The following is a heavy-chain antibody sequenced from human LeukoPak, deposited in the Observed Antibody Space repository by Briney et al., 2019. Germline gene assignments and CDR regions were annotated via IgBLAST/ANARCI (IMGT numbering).Heavy chain of an antibody. D-gene: IGHD6-19*01. Sequence: GGSLRLSCAASGFTFSGSAMHWVRQASGKGLEWVGRIRSKANSYATAYAASVKGRFTISRDNSKNTLYLQMNRLRAEDTAVYYCARGGSGRVGIIDYWGQGTLVTVSS. CDR3: ARGGSGRVGIIDY. CDR1: GFTFSGSA. J-gene: IGHJ4*02. V-gene: IGHV3-73*01. CDR2: IRSKANSYAT.